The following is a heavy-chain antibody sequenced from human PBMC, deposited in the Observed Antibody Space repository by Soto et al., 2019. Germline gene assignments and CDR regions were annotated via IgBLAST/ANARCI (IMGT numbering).Heavy chain of an antibody. D-gene: IGHD2-15*01. V-gene: IGHV4-39*01. J-gene: IGHJ3*02. CDR2: IYYSGST. CDR1: GGSISSSSYY. CDR3: ARPSPRYCSGGSCLEFPDAFDI. Sequence: PSETLSLTCTVSGGSISSSSYYWGWIRQPPGKGLEWIWSIYYSGSTYYNPSLKSRVTISVDTSKNQFSLKLSSVTAADTAVYYCARPSPRYCSGGSCLEFPDAFDIWGQGTMVTVSS.